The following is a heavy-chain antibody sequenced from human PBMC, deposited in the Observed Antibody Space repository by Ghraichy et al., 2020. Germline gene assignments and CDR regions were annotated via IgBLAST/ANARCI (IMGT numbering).Heavy chain of an antibody. CDR3: ARDSGSFRFDY. V-gene: IGHV3-21*01. CDR2: ISSSSSYI. J-gene: IGHJ4*02. CDR1: GFTFSSYS. Sequence: LSLTCAASGFTFSSYSMNWVRQAPGKGLEWVSSISSSSSYIYYADSVKGRFTISRDNAKNSLYLQMNSLRAEDTAVYYCARDSGSFRFDYWGQGTLVTVSS. D-gene: IGHD1-26*01.